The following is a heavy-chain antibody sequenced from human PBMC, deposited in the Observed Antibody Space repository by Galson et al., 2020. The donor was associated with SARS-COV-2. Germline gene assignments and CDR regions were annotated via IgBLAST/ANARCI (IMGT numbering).Heavy chain of an antibody. D-gene: IGHD1-26*01. J-gene: IGHJ3*02. CDR2: IYYSGST. Sequence: SQTLSLTCTVSGGSISSGGYYWTWIRQHPGKGLEWIGYIYYSGSTYYNPSLKSRVTISVDTSKNQFSLKLSSVTAADTAVYYCARDSGSYYAFDIWGQGTMVTVSS. CDR3: ARDSGSYYAFDI. V-gene: IGHV4-31*03. CDR1: GGSISSGGYY.